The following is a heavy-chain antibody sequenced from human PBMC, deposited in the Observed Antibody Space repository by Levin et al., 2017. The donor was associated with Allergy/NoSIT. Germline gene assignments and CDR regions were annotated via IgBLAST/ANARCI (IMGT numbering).Heavy chain of an antibody. D-gene: IGHD5-18*01. CDR3: ARIPYLGHSYGYYYGMDV. Sequence: SGPTLVKPTQTLTLTCTFSGFSLSTSGMCVSWIRQPPGKALEWLARIDWDDDKYFSTSLKTRLTISKDTSKNQVVLTMTNMDPVDTATYYCARIPYLGHSYGYYYGMDVWGQGTTVTVSS. J-gene: IGHJ6*02. V-gene: IGHV2-70*11. CDR2: IDWDDDK. CDR1: GFSLSTSGMC.